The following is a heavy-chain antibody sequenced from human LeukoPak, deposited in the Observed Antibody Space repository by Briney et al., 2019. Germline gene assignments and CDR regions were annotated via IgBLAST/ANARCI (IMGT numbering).Heavy chain of an antibody. CDR3: ARDTISGLRSYGDYAVYYMDV. J-gene: IGHJ6*03. CDR2: ISSSSYI. D-gene: IGHD4-17*01. V-gene: IGHV3-21*01. CDR1: GFTFSSYS. Sequence: PGGSLRLSCAASGFTFSSYSMNWVRQAPGKGLEWVSSISSSSYIYYADSVKGRFTISRDNAKNSLYLQMNSLRAEDTAVYYCARDTISGLRSYGDYAVYYMDVWGKGTTVTVSS.